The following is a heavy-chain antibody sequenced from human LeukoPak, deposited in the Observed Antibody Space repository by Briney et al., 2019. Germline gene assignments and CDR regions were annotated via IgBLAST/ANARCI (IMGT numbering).Heavy chain of an antibody. D-gene: IGHD6-13*01. CDR3: ARSYSSSLIDY. CDR2: IYYSGST. V-gene: IGHV4-59*01. Sequence: SETLSLTCTVSGGSISSYYWSWIRQPPGKGLEWIGYIYYSGSTNYNPSLKSRVTISVDTSKNQFSLKLSSVTAADTAVYYCARSYSSSLIDYWGQGTLVTVSS. CDR1: GGSISSYY. J-gene: IGHJ4*02.